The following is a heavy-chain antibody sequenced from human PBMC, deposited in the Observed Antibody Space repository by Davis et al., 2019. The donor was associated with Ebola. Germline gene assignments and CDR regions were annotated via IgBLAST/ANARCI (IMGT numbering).Heavy chain of an antibody. D-gene: IGHD1-26*01. CDR2: IYDSGTT. V-gene: IGHV4-30-4*01. CDR3: ARDDLSGLIDT. Sequence: SETLSLTCTVSGGSISSGGYFWSWVRHYPEGGLEWIGNIYDSGTTYYNPSLQSRVTISKDTSKNQFSLKLSSVTAADTAVYYCARDDLSGLIDTWGQGTLVTVSS. J-gene: IGHJ5*02. CDR1: GGSISSGGYF.